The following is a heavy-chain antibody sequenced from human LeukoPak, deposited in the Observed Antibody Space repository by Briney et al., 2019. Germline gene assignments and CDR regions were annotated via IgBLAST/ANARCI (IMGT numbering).Heavy chain of an antibody. CDR3: ARDVQLST. CDR1: GFTFSGSA. V-gene: IGHV3-23*01. CDR2: ISYSGANS. D-gene: IGHD3-16*02. J-gene: IGHJ3*01. Sequence: PGGSLRLSCAASGFTFSGSAMSWVRQAPGEGLEWVSLISYSGANSYYTDSVRGRFTISRDNSKDTLFLQMNSLRAEDTAIYYCARDVQLSTWGLGTMVTVSS.